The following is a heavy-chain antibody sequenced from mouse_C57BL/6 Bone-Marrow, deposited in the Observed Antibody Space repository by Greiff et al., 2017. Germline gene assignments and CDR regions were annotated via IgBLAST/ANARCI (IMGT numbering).Heavy chain of an antibody. D-gene: IGHD2-1*01. CDR3: TTSIYYGNPYYFDY. J-gene: IGHJ2*01. Sequence: VTLKESGAELVRPGASVKLSCTASGFNIKDDYMHWVKQRPEQGLEWIGWIDPENGDTAYASKFQGKATITADTSSNTAYLQLSSLTSEDTAVYYCTTSIYYGNPYYFDYWGQGTTLTVSS. CDR2: IDPENGDT. V-gene: IGHV14-4*01. CDR1: GFNIKDDY.